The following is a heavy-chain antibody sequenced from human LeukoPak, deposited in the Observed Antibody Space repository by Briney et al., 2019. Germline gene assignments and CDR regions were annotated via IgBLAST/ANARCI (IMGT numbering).Heavy chain of an antibody. V-gene: IGHV1-3*01. Sequence: GASVKVSCKASGYTFTSYAMHWVRQAPGQRLEWMGWINAGNGNTKYSQKFQGRVTITRDTSASTAYMELSSLRSEDTAVYYCARIAAAGTRGYGWFDPWGQGTLVTVSS. CDR1: GYTFTSYA. CDR2: INAGNGNT. J-gene: IGHJ5*02. CDR3: ARIAAAGTRGYGWFDP. D-gene: IGHD6-13*01.